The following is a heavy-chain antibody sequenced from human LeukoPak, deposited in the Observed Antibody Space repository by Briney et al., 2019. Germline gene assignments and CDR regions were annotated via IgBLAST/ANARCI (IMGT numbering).Heavy chain of an antibody. CDR3: ARTLRYHNWFDP. J-gene: IGHJ5*02. CDR1: GYTFTRYY. CDR2: IIPSGGST. V-gene: IGHV1-46*01. D-gene: IGHD3-9*01. Sequence: GASVKDSCKASGYTFTRYYMHWVRQAPGQGLEWMGIIIPSGGSTSDAQKVQGRVTMTRDTSTNIVYMELSSLRSEDTAVYYCARTLRYHNWFDPWGQGTLVTVSS.